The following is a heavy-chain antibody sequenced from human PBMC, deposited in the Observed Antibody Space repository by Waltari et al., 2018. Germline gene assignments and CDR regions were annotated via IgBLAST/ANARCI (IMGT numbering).Heavy chain of an antibody. V-gene: IGHV4-61*01. D-gene: IGHD6-19*01. CDR2: IYYSGST. CDR3: ARGAGAVAGHTYFDY. J-gene: IGHJ4*02. Sequence: QVQLQESGPGPVKPSETLSLTCTVSGCSVNSAIYHWPWIRPPPGKGLEWIAYIYYSGSTNYNPSLKSRVTISVDTSKNQFSLNLYSVTAADTAVYYCARGAGAVAGHTYFDYWGQGTLVTVSS. CDR1: GCSVNSAIYH.